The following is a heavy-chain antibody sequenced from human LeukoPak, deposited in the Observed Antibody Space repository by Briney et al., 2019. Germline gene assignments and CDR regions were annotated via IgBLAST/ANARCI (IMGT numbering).Heavy chain of an antibody. D-gene: IGHD3-10*01. CDR2: ISSDGSNK. CDR1: GLSFNSCG. Sequence: PGGSLGLSCAASGLSFNSCGMHWVRQAPGKGLEWVAVISSDGSNKYYADSVKGRFTISRDNSKNTLSLQMNSLRTEDTAVFYCAKGSGGSGSFYNHFDCWGQGTLVTVSS. V-gene: IGHV3-30*18. CDR3: AKGSGGSGSFYNHFDC. J-gene: IGHJ4*02.